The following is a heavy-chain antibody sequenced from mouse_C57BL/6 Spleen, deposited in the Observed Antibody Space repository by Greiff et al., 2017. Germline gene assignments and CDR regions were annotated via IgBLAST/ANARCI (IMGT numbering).Heavy chain of an antibody. Sequence: QVQLQQPWTELLNPGASVRLSCKASAYTFTSSWMHWVKQRPGQGLEWIGNINPSNGGTNYNEKFKSKATLTVYKSSSTAYMQLSSLTSEDSAVYYCANLHGPHYRRYGTILTVSS. D-gene: IGHD1-1*01. CDR2: INPSNGGT. J-gene: IGHJ2*01. CDR3: ANLHGPHY. V-gene: IGHV1-53*01. CDR1: AYTFTSSW.